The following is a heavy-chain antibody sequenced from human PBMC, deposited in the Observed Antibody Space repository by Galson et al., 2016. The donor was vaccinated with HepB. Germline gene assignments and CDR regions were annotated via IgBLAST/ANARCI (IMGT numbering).Heavy chain of an antibody. CDR2: INPDGSEK. V-gene: IGHV3-7*03. Sequence: SLRLSCAASGFTFSRFWMTWVRQAPGKGLEWVASINPDGSEKYYVDSVKGRFTFSRDNAKNSLYLQMNSLRAEDTAVYYCASNSGYGDSNWFDPWGQGTLVTVSS. CDR3: ASNSGYGDSNWFDP. D-gene: IGHD5-12*01. CDR1: GFTFSRFW. J-gene: IGHJ5*02.